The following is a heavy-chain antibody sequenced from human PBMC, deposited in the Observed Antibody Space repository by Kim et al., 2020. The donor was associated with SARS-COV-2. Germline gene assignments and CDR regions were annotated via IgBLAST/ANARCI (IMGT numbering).Heavy chain of an antibody. Sequence: SETLSLTCTVSGGSISRGGYYWSWIRQHPGKGLEWIGYIYYSGSTYYNPSLKSRVTISVDTSKNQFSLNLSSVTAADTAVYYCARGIYGSGWFDPWGQGTLVTVSS. V-gene: IGHV4-31*03. J-gene: IGHJ5*02. CDR3: ARGIYGSGWFDP. D-gene: IGHD3-10*01. CDR1: GGSISRGGYY. CDR2: IYYSGST.